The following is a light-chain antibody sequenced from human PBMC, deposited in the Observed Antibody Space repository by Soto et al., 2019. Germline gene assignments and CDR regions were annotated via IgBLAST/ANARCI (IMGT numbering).Light chain of an antibody. V-gene: IGLV2-14*01. J-gene: IGLJ2*01. CDR3: SSYTSSSTVV. Sequence: QSALTQPASVSGSPGQSITISCTGTSSDVGGYKYVSWYQQHPGKAPKVMIYEVSNRPSGVSNRFSGSKSGNTASLTISGLQAEDEAAYYCSSYTSSSTVVFGGGTKLTVL. CDR1: SSDVGGYKY. CDR2: EVS.